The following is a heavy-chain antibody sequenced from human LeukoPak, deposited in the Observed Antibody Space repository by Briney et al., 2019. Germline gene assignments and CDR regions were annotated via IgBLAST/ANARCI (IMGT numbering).Heavy chain of an antibody. CDR2: INHSGGHK. V-gene: IGHV3-11*01. CDR1: GFTFSDYY. D-gene: IGHD4-11*01. CDR3: AKDDSMTLDHFDY. Sequence: PGGSLRLSCAASGFTFSDYYMSWIRQAPGKGLEWVSGINHSGGHKYYADSVKGRFTISRDNSKYTLYLQMNSLRAEDTAVYYCAKDDSMTLDHFDYWGQGTLVSVSS. J-gene: IGHJ4*02.